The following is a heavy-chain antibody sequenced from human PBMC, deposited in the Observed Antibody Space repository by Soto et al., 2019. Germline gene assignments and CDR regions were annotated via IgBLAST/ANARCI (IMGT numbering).Heavy chain of an antibody. CDR3: AKDKGIAAENWFDP. CDR2: ISWSSGSI. D-gene: IGHD6-13*01. Sequence: GGSLRLSCAASGFTFDDYAMHWVRQAPGKGLEWVSGISWSSGSIGYADSVKGRFTISRDNAKNSLYLQMNSLRAEDTALYYCAKDKGIAAENWFDPWGQGTLVTVSS. CDR1: GFTFDDYA. V-gene: IGHV3-9*01. J-gene: IGHJ5*02.